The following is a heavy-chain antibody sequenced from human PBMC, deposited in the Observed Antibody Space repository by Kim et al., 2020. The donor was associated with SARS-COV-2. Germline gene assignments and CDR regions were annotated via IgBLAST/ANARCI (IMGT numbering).Heavy chain of an antibody. CDR2: INAGNGNT. CDR3: ARESVGAFDI. J-gene: IGHJ3*02. Sequence: ASVKVSCKASGYTFTSYAMLWVRQAPGQRLEWMGWINAGNGNTKYSHKFQGRVTITRATSASTAYMELSSLRSEDTAVYYCARESVGAFDIWGQGTMVTV. CDR1: GYTFTSYA. V-gene: IGHV1-3*01. D-gene: IGHD3-10*01.